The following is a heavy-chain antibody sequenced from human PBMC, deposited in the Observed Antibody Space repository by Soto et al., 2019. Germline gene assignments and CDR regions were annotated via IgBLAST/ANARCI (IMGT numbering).Heavy chain of an antibody. CDR1: GFSLSTSGLG. CDR2: IYWDGDE. Sequence: QITLKESGPTLVKPTQTLTLTCTFSGFSLSTSGLGVGWIRQPPGKTLEWLALIYWDGDERYSPFLKSRLTIAKDTSKNQVVLTMTNMDPVDTATYYCAHSTSYYDSSGLAFDIWGQGTMVTVSS. CDR3: AHSTSYYDSSGLAFDI. V-gene: IGHV2-5*02. D-gene: IGHD3-22*01. J-gene: IGHJ3*02.